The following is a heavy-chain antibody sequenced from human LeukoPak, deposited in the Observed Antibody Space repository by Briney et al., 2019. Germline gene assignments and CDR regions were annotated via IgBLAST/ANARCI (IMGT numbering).Heavy chain of an antibody. CDR3: RLPYYYGSGSSYGMDV. CDR1: GFTFSGSA. Sequence: PGGSLRLSCAASGFTFSGSAMHWVRQASGKGLEWVGRIRSKANTYATAYAASVKGRFTISRDVSKNTAYLQMNSLKTEDTAVYYCRLPYYYGSGSSYGMDVWGQGTTVTVSS. D-gene: IGHD3-10*01. J-gene: IGHJ6*02. CDR2: IRSKANTYAT. V-gene: IGHV3-73*01.